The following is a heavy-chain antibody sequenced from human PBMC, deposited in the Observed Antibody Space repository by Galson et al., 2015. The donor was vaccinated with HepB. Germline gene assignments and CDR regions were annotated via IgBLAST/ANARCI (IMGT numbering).Heavy chain of an antibody. CDR3: ARGYCSSTSCCFDY. CDR1: GFTFSSYS. CDR2: ISSSSSYI. V-gene: IGHV3-21*01. D-gene: IGHD2-2*01. J-gene: IGHJ4*02. Sequence: SLRLSCAASGFTFSSYSMNWVRQAPGKGLEWVSSISSSSSYIYYADSVKGRFTISRDNAKNSLYLQMNSLRAEDTAVYYCARGYCSSTSCCFDYWGQGTLVTVSS.